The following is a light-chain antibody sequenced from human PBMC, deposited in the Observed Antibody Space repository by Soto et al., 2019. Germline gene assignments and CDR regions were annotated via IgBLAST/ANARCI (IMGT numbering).Light chain of an antibody. CDR2: GTS. V-gene: IGKV3-20*01. J-gene: IGKJ2*01. CDR3: QHYGSSIYT. Sequence: ENVLTQSPGTLSLSPGERATLSCRASQSVDSSYLAWYQQKPGQAPRLLIYGTSSRATGIPDRFSGSGFGTDFTLTINRLEPEDFAVYYCQHYGSSIYTFGQGTKLEIK. CDR1: QSVDSSY.